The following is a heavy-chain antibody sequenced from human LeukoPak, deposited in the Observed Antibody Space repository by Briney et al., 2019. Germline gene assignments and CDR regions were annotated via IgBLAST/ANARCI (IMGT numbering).Heavy chain of an antibody. V-gene: IGHV4-34*01. CDR2: INHSGST. Sequence: SETLSLTCAVYGGSFSGYYWSWIRQPPGKGLEWIGEINHSGSTNYNPSLKSRVTISVDTSKNQFSLKLSSVTAADTAVYYCARGDGHYYDSSGSYYYYYMDVWGKGTTVTVSS. D-gene: IGHD3-22*01. CDR1: GGSFSGYY. CDR3: ARGDGHYYDSSGSYYYYYMDV. J-gene: IGHJ6*03.